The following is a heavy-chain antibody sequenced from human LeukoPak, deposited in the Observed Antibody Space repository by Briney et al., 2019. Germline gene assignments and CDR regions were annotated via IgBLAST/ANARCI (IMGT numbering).Heavy chain of an antibody. J-gene: IGHJ4*02. CDR3: VREIRTYYYDSSGYSAAGY. V-gene: IGHV1-2*02. D-gene: IGHD3-22*01. CDR1: GYAFTGYY. CDR2: INPNSGGT. Sequence: ASVKVSCKASGYAFTGYYMHWVRQAPGQGLEWMGWINPNSGGTNYVQKFKGRVTMTRDTSISAAYMELSRLRADDRAVYDCVREIRTYYYDSSGYSAAGYWGQGTLVTVSS.